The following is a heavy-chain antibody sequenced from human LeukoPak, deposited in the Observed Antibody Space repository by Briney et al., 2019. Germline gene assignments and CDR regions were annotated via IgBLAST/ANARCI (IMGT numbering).Heavy chain of an antibody. V-gene: IGHV3-30*18. CDR1: GFTFSSYG. Sequence: GGSLRLSCAASGFTFSSYGMHWVRQAPGKGLEWVAVISYDGSNKYYADSVKGRFTISRDNSKNTLYLQMNSLRAEETAVYYCAKGLENSDYWGQGTLVTVSS. CDR3: AKGLENSDY. CDR2: ISYDGSNK. J-gene: IGHJ4*02. D-gene: IGHD1-1*01.